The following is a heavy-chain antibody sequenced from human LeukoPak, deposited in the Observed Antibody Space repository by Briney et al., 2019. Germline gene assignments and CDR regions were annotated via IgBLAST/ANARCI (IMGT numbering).Heavy chain of an antibody. CDR2: INSDGSST. J-gene: IGHJ4*02. CDR3: ARGGDYGDLRYFDY. CDR1: GFTFSSYW. V-gene: IGHV3-74*01. Sequence: GGSLRLSCAASGFTFSSYWMHWVRQAPGKGLVWVSRINSDGSSTSYADSVKGRFTISRDNAKNTLYLQMNSLRAEDTAVYYCARGGDYGDLRYFDYWGQRTLVTVSS. D-gene: IGHD4-17*01.